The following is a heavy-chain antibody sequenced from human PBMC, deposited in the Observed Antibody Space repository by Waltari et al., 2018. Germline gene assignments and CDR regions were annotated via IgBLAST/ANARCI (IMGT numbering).Heavy chain of an antibody. Sequence: QVQLQQWGAGLLKPSETLSLTCAVYGGSFSGYYWSWIRQPPGKGLAGIGEINHSGSTNYNPSLKSRVTISVDTSKNQFSLKLSSVTAADTAVYYCARGVAAFYYYYGMDVWGQGTTVTVSS. CDR3: ARGVAAFYYYYGMDV. J-gene: IGHJ6*02. V-gene: IGHV4-34*01. D-gene: IGHD6-6*01. CDR2: INHSGST. CDR1: GGSFSGYY.